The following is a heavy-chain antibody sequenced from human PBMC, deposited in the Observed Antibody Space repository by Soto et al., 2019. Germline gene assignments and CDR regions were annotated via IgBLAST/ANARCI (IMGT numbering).Heavy chain of an antibody. J-gene: IGHJ3*02. V-gene: IGHV2-26*01. Sequence: QVTLKESGPVLVKPTEPLTLTCTVSGFSLSNARMGVSWIRQPPGKALEWLAHIFSNDEKSYSTSLQSRLTNAKDTSKSQVVLTMTSMTPVDTATYYCARILDTATGRMAFDIWGQGTMVTVSS. CDR3: ARILDTATGRMAFDI. CDR1: GFSLSNARMG. D-gene: IGHD5-18*01. CDR2: IFSNDEK.